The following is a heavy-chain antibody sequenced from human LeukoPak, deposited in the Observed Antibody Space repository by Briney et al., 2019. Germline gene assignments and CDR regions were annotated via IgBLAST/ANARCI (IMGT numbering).Heavy chain of an antibody. V-gene: IGHV1-46*01. J-gene: IGHJ4*02. D-gene: IGHD3-10*01. CDR1: GYTFTSYY. CDR3: ARSLLWFGELLESLDY. CDR2: INPSGGST. Sequence: GASVKVSCTASGYTFTSYYMHWVRHAPGQGREWMGIINPSGGSTSYAQKFQGRVTMTRDTSTSTVYMEMSSLRSEDTGVYYCARSLLWFGELLESLDYWGQGTLVTVSS.